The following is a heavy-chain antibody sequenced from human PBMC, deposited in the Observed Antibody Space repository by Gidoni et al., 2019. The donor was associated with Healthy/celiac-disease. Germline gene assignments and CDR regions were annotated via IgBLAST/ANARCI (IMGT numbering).Heavy chain of an antibody. D-gene: IGHD3-22*01. CDR3: AGELPNYYDSSGYPYSVDY. CDR2: IIPIFGTA. Sequence: QGQFGQSVAEVEKAGPSVKVAWHAVGATFTSQPTSWVRQDPGHGLGWMGGIIPIFGTAKYAQKFQGRVTIKAHKTASTAYIELSSMISMDTAMYYCAGELPNYYDSSGYPYSVDYWGQGTLVTVSS. J-gene: IGHJ4*02. V-gene: IGHV1-69*06. CDR1: GATFTSQP.